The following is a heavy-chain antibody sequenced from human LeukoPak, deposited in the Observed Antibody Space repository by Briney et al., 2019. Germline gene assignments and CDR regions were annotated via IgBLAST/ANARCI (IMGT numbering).Heavy chain of an antibody. D-gene: IGHD3-9*01. J-gene: IGHJ1*01. Sequence: ASVKVSCKASGYTFTSYGISWVRQAPGQGLEWMGWISAYNGNTNYAQTLQGRVTMTTDTSTSTAYMELRSLRSDDTAVYYCADYDILTGLGDFQHWGQGTLVTVSS. CDR2: ISAYNGNT. V-gene: IGHV1-18*01. CDR3: ADYDILTGLGDFQH. CDR1: GYTFTSYG.